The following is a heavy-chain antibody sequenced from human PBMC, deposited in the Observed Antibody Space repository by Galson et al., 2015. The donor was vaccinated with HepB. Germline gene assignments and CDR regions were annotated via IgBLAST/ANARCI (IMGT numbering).Heavy chain of an antibody. J-gene: IGHJ4*01. CDR2: IRSKANNYAT. D-gene: IGHD6-13*01. CDR1: GFTFSGSA. Sequence: SLRLSCAASGFTFSGSAIHWVRQASGKGPEWVGRIRSKANNYATSYVPSLEGRFSISRDDSKNKAYLHMRSLKSEDTAVYYCARLGDFSVYSSRWGQGTLVTFSS. V-gene: IGHV3-73*01. CDR3: ARLGDFSVYSSR.